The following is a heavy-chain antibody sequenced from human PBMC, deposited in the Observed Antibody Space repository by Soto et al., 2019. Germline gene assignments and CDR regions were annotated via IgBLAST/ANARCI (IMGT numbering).Heavy chain of an antibody. CDR1: GGSISGSYYY. V-gene: IGHV4-39*01. Sequence: SETLSLTCAVSGGSISGSYYYWGWLRQSPGKGPEWIGSVFYTGFTSYNPSLESRVSVSVDTSKNQFSLKLSSVTAADTAVYYCARARKGSGSDYYYHYGMDVWGKGTTVTVSS. CDR2: VFYTGFT. CDR3: ARARKGSGSDYYYHYGMDV. J-gene: IGHJ6*04. D-gene: IGHD3-3*01.